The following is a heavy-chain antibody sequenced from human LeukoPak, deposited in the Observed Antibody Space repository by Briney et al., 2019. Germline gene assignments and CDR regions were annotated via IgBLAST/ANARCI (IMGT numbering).Heavy chain of an antibody. D-gene: IGHD6-13*01. CDR1: GFSFSDNY. J-gene: IGHJ4*02. CDR2: ISSRGTNI. V-gene: IGHV3-11*01. Sequence: GGSLRLSCAASGFSFSDNYMTWIRQTPGKGLEWVSYISSRGTNIYYADSVKGRFTISRDNAKNSLYLQMNSLRAEDTAVYYCASSINRYSSFPFYRWWGQGTLVTVS. CDR3: ASSINRYSSFPFYRW.